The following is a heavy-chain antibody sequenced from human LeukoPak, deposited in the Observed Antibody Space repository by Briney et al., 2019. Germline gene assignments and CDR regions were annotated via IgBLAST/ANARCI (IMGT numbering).Heavy chain of an antibody. Sequence: SETLSLTCTVSGGSIATYYWSWIRQPPGKGLEWIGYISYSGSTSYNPSLKSRVTISLDTSKHQLSLKLISVTAADTAAYYCARRGYFDSWGQGTLVTVSS. J-gene: IGHJ4*02. CDR3: ARRGYFDS. V-gene: IGHV4-59*08. CDR1: GGSIATYY. CDR2: ISYSGST.